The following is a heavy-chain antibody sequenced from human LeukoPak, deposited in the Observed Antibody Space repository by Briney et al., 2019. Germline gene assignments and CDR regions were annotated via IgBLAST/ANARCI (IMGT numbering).Heavy chain of an antibody. V-gene: IGHV3-7*01. CDR2: IKQDGSAK. J-gene: IGHJ4*02. CDR1: GFTFSDYW. D-gene: IGHD2-2*01. Sequence: GGSLRLPCTASGFTFSDYWMTWVRQAPGKGLEWVANIKQDGSAKYYVDSVKGRFTISGDNAKNSLYLQMDSLRVEDTATYYCARWRGSTSERSDYWGQGTLVTVSS. CDR3: ARWRGSTSERSDY.